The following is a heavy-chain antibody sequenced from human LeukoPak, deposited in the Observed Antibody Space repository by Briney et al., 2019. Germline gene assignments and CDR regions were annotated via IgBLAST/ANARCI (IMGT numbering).Heavy chain of an antibody. CDR2: IYYSGSN. CDR1: GGSLSSDDYY. V-gene: IGHV4-30-4*01. D-gene: IGHD3-22*01. CDR3: ARASYDSSGPNYFDY. J-gene: IGHJ4*02. Sequence: PSETLSLTCTVSGGSLSSDDYYWSWIPHPPGKGLEWIGYIYYSGSNYYNPSLKSRVTISVDTSKNQFSLKLSSVTAADTAVYYCARASYDSSGPNYFDYWGQGTLVTVSS.